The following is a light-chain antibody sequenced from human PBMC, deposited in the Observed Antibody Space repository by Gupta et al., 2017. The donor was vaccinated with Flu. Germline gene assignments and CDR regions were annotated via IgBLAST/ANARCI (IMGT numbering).Light chain of an antibody. CDR3: QQDNTWPFT. CDR2: GAS. Sequence: EIVMTQSPATLSVSPGERATLSCRASQSVSSNLACYQQKPGQAPRLLIYGASTRATGIPARFSGSGSGTDFTLTISMLPSEDFAVYYCQQDNTWPFTFGQGTKVEIK. CDR1: QSVSSN. J-gene: IGKJ2*01. V-gene: IGKV3-15*01.